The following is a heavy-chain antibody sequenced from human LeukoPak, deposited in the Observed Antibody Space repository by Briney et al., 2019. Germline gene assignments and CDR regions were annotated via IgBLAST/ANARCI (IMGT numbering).Heavy chain of an antibody. CDR1: GGSISSYY. V-gene: IGHV4-59*01. J-gene: IGHJ4*02. CDR3: ARSSGWYGYYFDY. Sequence: SLTLSLTCTVSGGSISSYYWSWIRQPPGKGLEWIGYIYYSGSTNYNPSLKSRVTISVDTSKNQFSLKLSSVTAADTAVYYCARSSGWYGYYFDYWGQGTLVTVSS. D-gene: IGHD6-19*01. CDR2: IYYSGST.